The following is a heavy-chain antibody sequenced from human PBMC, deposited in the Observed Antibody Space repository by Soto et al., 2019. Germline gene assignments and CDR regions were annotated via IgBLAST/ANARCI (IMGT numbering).Heavy chain of an antibody. V-gene: IGHV4-39*01. CDR1: GGSISSSRYY. J-gene: IGHJ4*02. D-gene: IGHD3-9*01. Sequence: SETLSLTCTVSGGSISSSRYYWGWIRQPPGKGLEWIGSIYYSGSTYYNPSLKSRVTISVDTSKNQFSLKLSSVTAADTAVYYCARQTYYDILTYDYWGQGTLVTVSS. CDR3: ARQTYYDILTYDY. CDR2: IYYSGST.